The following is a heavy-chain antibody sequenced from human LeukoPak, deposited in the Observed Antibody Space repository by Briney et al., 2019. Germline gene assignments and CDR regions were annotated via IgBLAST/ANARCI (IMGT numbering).Heavy chain of an antibody. CDR2: IYTSGST. CDR1: GGSISSGSYY. D-gene: IGHD2-2*01. CDR3: ARAGDIVVVPAALLGSAFDI. Sequence: SQTLSLTCTVSGGSISSGSYYWSWIRQPAGKGLEWIGRIYTSGSTNYNPSLKSRVTISVDTSKNQFSLKLSSVTAADAAVYYCARAGDIVVVPAALLGSAFDIWGQGTMVTVSS. V-gene: IGHV4-61*02. J-gene: IGHJ3*02.